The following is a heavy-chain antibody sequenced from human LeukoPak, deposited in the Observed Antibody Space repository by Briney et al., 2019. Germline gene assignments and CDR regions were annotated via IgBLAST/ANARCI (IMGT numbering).Heavy chain of an antibody. CDR3: ARNPGGGYDFWSGSINYYYGMDV. Sequence: PSQTLSLTCTVSGGSISSGGYYWSWIRQHPGKGLEWIGYIYYCGSTYYNPSLKSRVTISVDTSKNQFSLKLSSVTAADTAVYYCARNPGGGYDFWSGSINYYYGMDVWGQGTTVTVSS. CDR2: IYYCGST. V-gene: IGHV4-31*03. D-gene: IGHD3-3*01. J-gene: IGHJ6*02. CDR1: GGSISSGGYY.